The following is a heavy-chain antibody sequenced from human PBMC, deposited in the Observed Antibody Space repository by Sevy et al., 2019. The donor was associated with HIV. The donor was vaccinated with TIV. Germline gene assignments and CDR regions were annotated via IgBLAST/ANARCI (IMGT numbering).Heavy chain of an antibody. J-gene: IGHJ4*02. Sequence: GGSLRLSCAASGFTFTEFVMSWVRQAPGKGLEWVSTINSGGGSTYYADSVKGRFTISRDNAKNALYLQMDGLRAEDTAVYYCARRYFDLWGQGTLVTVSS. CDR3: ARRYFDL. CDR1: GFTFTEFV. CDR2: INSGGGST. V-gene: IGHV3-23*01.